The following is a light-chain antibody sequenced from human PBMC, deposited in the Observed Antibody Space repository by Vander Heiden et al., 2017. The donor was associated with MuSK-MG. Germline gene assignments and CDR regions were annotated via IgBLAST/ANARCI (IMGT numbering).Light chain of an antibody. CDR1: SSNIGAGYN. CDR3: QSYDSSLGGWV. CDR2: TNN. V-gene: IGLV1-40*01. J-gene: IGLJ3*02. Sequence: QSVLTQPPSVSGAPGQRVTMSCTGTSSNIGAGYNVHWYQQLPGKAPKLLIYTNNNRPSGVPDRFSGSKSGTSASLAITGLQAEDEADYYCQSYDSSLGGWVFGGGTKLTVL.